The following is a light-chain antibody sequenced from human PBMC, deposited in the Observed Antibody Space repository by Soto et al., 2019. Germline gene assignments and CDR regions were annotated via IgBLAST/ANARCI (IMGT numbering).Light chain of an antibody. Sequence: QSALTQPASMSGSPGQSITISCTGTSSDVGGYNYVSWYQQHPGKAPKLMIYDVSNRPSGXSNRFSGSKSGNTASLTISGLQAEDEADYYCSSYTSSSTRGVFGGGTKLTVL. CDR1: SSDVGGYNY. J-gene: IGLJ2*01. CDR2: DVS. CDR3: SSYTSSSTRGV. V-gene: IGLV2-14*01.